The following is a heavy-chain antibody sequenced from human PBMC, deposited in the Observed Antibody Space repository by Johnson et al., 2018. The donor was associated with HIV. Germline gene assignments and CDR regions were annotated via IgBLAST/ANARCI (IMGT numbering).Heavy chain of an antibody. CDR2: ISSSGSTI. Sequence: QVQLVESGGGVVRPGGSLRLSCAASGFTFDDYGMSWVRQTPGKGLEWVSYISSSGSTIYYADSVKGRLTISRDNAKNSLYLQRNSRRAEDTAVYYCAKDSGSYYPDAFDIWGQGTMVTVSS. CDR1: GFTFDDYG. CDR3: AKDSGSYYPDAFDI. D-gene: IGHD1-26*01. V-gene: IGHV3-11*01. J-gene: IGHJ3*02.